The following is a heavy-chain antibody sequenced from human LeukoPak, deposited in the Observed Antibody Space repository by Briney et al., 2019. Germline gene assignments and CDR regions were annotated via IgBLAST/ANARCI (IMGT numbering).Heavy chain of an antibody. CDR1: GDSISSSDYY. Sequence: SETLSLTCTVSGDSISSSDYYWGWIRQPPGKGLEWIALINYSGRTFYNPSLKSRVTISVDMSKNQFSLNLNSVTAADTAVYYCARRRKDLNWFDPWGQGTLVTVSS. J-gene: IGHJ5*02. V-gene: IGHV4-39*01. CDR2: INYSGRT. CDR3: ARRRKDLNWFDP.